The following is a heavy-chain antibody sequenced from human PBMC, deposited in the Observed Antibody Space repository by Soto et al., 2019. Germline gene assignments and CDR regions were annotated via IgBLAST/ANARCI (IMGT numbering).Heavy chain of an antibody. V-gene: IGHV2-70*11. CDR3: ARIGIAAAGIGSNYYYYYLDI. Sequence: QTLALNCTSPWSPHSTNGMCVSWIPQPPGKALEWLARIDWDDDKYYSTSLKTRLTISKDTYKNQVVLTMTNMDPVDTATYYCARIGIAAAGIGSNYYYYYLDIWAKGTLLTVSS. CDR1: WSPHSTNGMC. J-gene: IGHJ6*03. D-gene: IGHD6-13*01. CDR2: IDWDDDK.